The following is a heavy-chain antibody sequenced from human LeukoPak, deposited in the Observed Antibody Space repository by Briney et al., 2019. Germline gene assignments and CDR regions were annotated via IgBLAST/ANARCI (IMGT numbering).Heavy chain of an antibody. CDR2: TYYRSKWYN. CDR3: TRGAPVGSSREFDY. Sequence: SPTLSLTCDISGDTVSSNSAAWNWVRQSPWRGLGWLGRTYYRSKWYNDCAVSVKSRIPLNPDTSKNQVSLQLNSVTPEDTAVYYCTRGAPVGSSREFDYWGQGTLVTVSS. V-gene: IGHV6-1*01. D-gene: IGHD5-24*01. CDR1: GDTVSSNSAA. J-gene: IGHJ4*02.